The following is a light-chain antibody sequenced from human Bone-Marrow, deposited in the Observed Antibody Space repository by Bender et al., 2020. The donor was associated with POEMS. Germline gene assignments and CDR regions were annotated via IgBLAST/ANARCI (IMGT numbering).Light chain of an antibody. J-gene: IGLJ2*01. CDR1: NSDVGSFNL. V-gene: IGLV2-14*02. CDR2: DFE. CDR3: SSYTYLSTVV. Sequence: QSALTQPASVSGSPGQSITISCTGTNSDVGSFNLVSWYQQHPGKAPKLLIFDFEAGPTGVSTRFSRWMCGNAASLTISDLHSEREADYYRSSYTYLSTVVLGGVTKL.